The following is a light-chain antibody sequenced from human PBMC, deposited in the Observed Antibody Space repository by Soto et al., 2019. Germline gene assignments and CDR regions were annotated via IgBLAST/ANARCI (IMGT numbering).Light chain of an antibody. Sequence: IQMTQSPSSLSASVGDRVTISCRTSQGIRSDLAWYQQKPGKVPKLLIYGASKLESGVPSRFSGSGFGTDFTLTISSLQPEDFATYYCLQDYNFPWAFGQGTKVEIK. J-gene: IGKJ1*01. CDR1: QGIRSD. CDR2: GAS. V-gene: IGKV1-6*01. CDR3: LQDYNFPWA.